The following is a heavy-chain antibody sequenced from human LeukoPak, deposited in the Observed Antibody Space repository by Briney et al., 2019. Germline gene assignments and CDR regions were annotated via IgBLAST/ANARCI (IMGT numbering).Heavy chain of an antibody. CDR2: IIPIFGTA. CDR1: GGTFSSYA. Sequence: ASVNVSCKASGGTFSSYAISWVRQAPGQGLEWMGGIIPIFGTANYAQKFQGRVTITADKSTSTAYMELSSLRSEDTAVYYCAIHSIYYYDSRGYYFDYWGQGTLVTVSS. V-gene: IGHV1-69*06. D-gene: IGHD3-22*01. J-gene: IGHJ4*02. CDR3: AIHSIYYYDSRGYYFDY.